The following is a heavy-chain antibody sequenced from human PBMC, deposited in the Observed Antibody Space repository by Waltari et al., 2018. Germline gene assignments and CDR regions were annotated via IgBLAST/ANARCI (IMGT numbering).Heavy chain of an antibody. CDR2: VFSTGVT. Sequence: QVQLQESGSGLVTPSETLSLTCTVSGGSMTNYYWSWLRQPPGKRLEWIGYVFSTGVTHYNPCLESRITISIDTSKNQFSLNLSSVTAAETAMYYCARSPVAPALRSFDIWGQGTLVTVSS. J-gene: IGHJ4*02. CDR1: GGSMTNYY. D-gene: IGHD2-2*01. CDR3: ARSPVAPALRSFDI. V-gene: IGHV4-59*03.